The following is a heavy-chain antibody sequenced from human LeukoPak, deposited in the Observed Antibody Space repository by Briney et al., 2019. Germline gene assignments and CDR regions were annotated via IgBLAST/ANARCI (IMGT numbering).Heavy chain of an antibody. CDR2: IYYSGST. V-gene: IGHV4-59*01. CDR3: ARDEDSSGYFDY. Sequence: PSETPSLTCTVSGGSISSYYWSWIRQPPGKGLEWIGYIYYSGSTNYNPSLKSRITISVDTSKNQFSLKLSSVTAADTAVYYCARDEDSSGYFDYWGQGTLVTVSS. CDR1: GGSISSYY. D-gene: IGHD3-22*01. J-gene: IGHJ4*02.